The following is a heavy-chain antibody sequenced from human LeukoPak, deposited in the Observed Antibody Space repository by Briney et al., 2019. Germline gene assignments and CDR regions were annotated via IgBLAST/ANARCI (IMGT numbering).Heavy chain of an antibody. Sequence: GASVKVSCKASGYTFTSYDINWVRQATGQGLEWMGWTNPNSGNTGYAQKFQGRVTVTRNTSISTAYMELSSLRSEDTAVYYCARGGYYDFWSGYYTGWFDPWGQGTLVTVSS. CDR1: GYTFTSYD. CDR2: TNPNSGNT. J-gene: IGHJ5*02. V-gene: IGHV1-8*01. D-gene: IGHD3-3*01. CDR3: ARGGYYDFWSGYYTGWFDP.